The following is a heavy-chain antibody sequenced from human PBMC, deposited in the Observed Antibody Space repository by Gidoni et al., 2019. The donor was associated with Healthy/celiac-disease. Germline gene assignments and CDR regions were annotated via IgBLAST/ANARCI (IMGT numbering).Heavy chain of an antibody. Sequence: EVQLVESGGGLVKPGGSLRLSCAASGFTFSSYSMNWVRQAPGKGLEWFSSISSSSSYIYYADSVKGRFTISRDNAKNSLYLQMNSLRAEDTAVYYCATSRIAAAGPTFDYWGQGTLVTVSS. CDR1: GFTFSSYS. CDR3: ATSRIAAAGPTFDY. CDR2: ISSSSSYI. V-gene: IGHV3-21*01. J-gene: IGHJ4*02. D-gene: IGHD6-13*01.